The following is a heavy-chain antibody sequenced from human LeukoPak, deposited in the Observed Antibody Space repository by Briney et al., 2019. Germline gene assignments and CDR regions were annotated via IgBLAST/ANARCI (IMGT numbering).Heavy chain of an antibody. CDR2: ISSSSYI. CDR3: ASAFDSSGYYPFDY. V-gene: IGHV3-21*01. Sequence: GGSLRLSCAASGFTFSSYSMNWVRQAPGKGLEWVSSISSSSYIYYADSVKGRFTIFRDNAKNSLYLQMNSLRAEDTAVYYCASAFDSSGYYPFDYWGQGTLVTVSS. D-gene: IGHD3-22*01. J-gene: IGHJ4*02. CDR1: GFTFSSYS.